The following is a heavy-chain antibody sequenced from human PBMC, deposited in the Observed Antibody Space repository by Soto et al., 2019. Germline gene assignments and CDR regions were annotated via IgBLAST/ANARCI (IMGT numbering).Heavy chain of an antibody. Sequence: ASVKVSCKASGYTFTSYDINWVRQATGQGLEWMGWMNPNSGNTGYAQKCQGRVTMTRNTSISTAYMELSSLRSEDTAVYYCARSSSGNYYYYYYYMDVWGKGTTVTVSS. D-gene: IGHD6-19*01. CDR2: MNPNSGNT. CDR3: ARSSSGNYYYYYYYMDV. CDR1: GYTFTSYD. V-gene: IGHV1-8*01. J-gene: IGHJ6*03.